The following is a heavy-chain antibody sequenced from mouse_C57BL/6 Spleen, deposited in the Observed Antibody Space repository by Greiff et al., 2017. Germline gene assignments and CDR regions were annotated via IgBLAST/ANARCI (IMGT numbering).Heavy chain of an antibody. D-gene: IGHD2-4*01. V-gene: IGHV1-81*01. CDR2: IYPRSGNT. CDR1: GYTFTSYG. Sequence: VQLQQSGAELARPGASVKLSCKASGYTFTSYGISWVKQRTGQGLEWIGEIYPRSGNTYYNEKFKGKATLTADKSSSTAYMERRRLTSEDAAVYFGARFDYDSYFDNWGQGTTLTVSS. J-gene: IGHJ2*01. CDR3: ARFDYDSYFDN.